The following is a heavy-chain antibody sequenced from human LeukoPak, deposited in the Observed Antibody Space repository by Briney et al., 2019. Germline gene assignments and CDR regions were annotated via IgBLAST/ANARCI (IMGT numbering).Heavy chain of an antibody. V-gene: IGHV1-18*01. J-gene: IGHJ5*02. CDR2: ISAYNGNT. D-gene: IGHD3-3*01. Sequence: ASVKASCKASGYTFTSYGISWVRQAPGQGLEWMGWISAYNGNTNYAQKLQGRVTMTTDTSTSTAYMELRSLRSDDTAVYYCARDKGDFWSGSPLGFDPWGQGTLVTVSS. CDR3: ARDKGDFWSGSPLGFDP. CDR1: GYTFTSYG.